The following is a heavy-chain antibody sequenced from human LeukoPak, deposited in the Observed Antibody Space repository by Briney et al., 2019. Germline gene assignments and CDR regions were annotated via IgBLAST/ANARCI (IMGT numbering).Heavy chain of an antibody. D-gene: IGHD2-8*02. J-gene: IGHJ1*01. CDR1: GYTFTSYD. CDR2: MNPNSGNT. CDR3: ARAGGTGPGNRHFQH. V-gene: IGHV1-8*01. Sequence: ASVTVSFKASGYTFTSYDINWVRQATGQGLEWMGWMNPNSGNTGYSQKFQGRVTMTRNTSITTAYMELSSLRSEDTAVYYCARAGGTGPGNRHFQHWGQGTLVTVSS.